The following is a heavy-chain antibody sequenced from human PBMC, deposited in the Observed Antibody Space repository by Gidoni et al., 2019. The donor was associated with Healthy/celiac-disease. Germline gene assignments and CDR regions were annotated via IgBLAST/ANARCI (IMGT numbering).Heavy chain of an antibody. CDR2: INHSGST. J-gene: IGHJ4*02. CDR3: ARGDIVATIGHFDY. V-gene: IGHV4-34*01. D-gene: IGHD5-12*01. Sequence: QVQLQQWGAGLLKPSETLSLTCAVYGGSFSGYYWSWIRQPPGKGLEWIGEINHSGSTNYNPSLKSRVTISVDTSKNQFSLKLSSVTAADTAVYYCARGDIVATIGHFDYWGQGTLVTVSS. CDR1: GGSFSGYY.